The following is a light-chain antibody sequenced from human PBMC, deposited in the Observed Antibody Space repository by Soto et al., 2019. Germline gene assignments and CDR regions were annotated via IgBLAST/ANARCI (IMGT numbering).Light chain of an antibody. V-gene: IGKV3D-20*02. J-gene: IGKJ1*01. CDR3: QQRGNRPPWT. CDR1: QSVSSSY. CDR2: GAS. Sequence: EIVMSQSPATLSLSPGERATLSCRASQSVSSSYLAWYQQKPGQAPRLLIYGASSRATGIPARFSGSGSGTDFTLTISSLEPEDFAVYYCQQRGNRPPWTFGQGTKVDIK.